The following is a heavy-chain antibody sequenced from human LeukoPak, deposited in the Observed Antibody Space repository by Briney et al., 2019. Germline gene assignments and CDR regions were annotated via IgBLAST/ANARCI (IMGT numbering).Heavy chain of an antibody. Sequence: PSETLSLTCTISDASFSSSGYYWGWIRQPPREWMEWIGSIYYSGTTYYNPSLRSRVTISVDTSKNQFSLKLSSVTAADTAVYYCARQYYDIFTGYQYHFDYWGQGTLVTVSS. CDR2: IYYSGTT. J-gene: IGHJ4*02. CDR1: DASFSSSGYY. D-gene: IGHD3-9*01. CDR3: ARQYYDIFTGYQYHFDY. V-gene: IGHV4-39*01.